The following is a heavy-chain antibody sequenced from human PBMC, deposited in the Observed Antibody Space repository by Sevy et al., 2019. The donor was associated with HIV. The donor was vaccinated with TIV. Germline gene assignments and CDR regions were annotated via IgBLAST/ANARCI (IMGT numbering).Heavy chain of an antibody. V-gene: IGHV4-34*01. Sequence: SETLSLTCAVYGGSFSGYYWSWIRQPPGKGLEWIGEINHSGSTNYNPSLKSRVTISVDTSKNQFSLKLSSVTAADTAVYYCARGAGIDYSNYQYFDYWGQGTLVTVSS. CDR3: ARGAGIDYSNYQYFDY. D-gene: IGHD4-4*01. CDR1: GGSFSGYY. CDR2: INHSGST. J-gene: IGHJ4*02.